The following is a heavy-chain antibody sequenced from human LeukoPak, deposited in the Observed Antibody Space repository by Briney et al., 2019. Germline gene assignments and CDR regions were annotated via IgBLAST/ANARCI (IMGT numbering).Heavy chain of an antibody. CDR2: IRYDGSNK. CDR3: AKDQNFRSGYDRYYYYYYMDV. V-gene: IGHV3-30*02. D-gene: IGHD5-12*01. CDR1: GFTFSSYG. Sequence: GGSLRLSCAASGFTFSSYGMHWVRQAPGEGLEWVAFIRYDGSNKYYADSVKGRFTISRDNSKNTLYLQMNSLRAEDTAVYYCAKDQNFRSGYDRYYYYYYMDVWGKGTTVTISS. J-gene: IGHJ6*03.